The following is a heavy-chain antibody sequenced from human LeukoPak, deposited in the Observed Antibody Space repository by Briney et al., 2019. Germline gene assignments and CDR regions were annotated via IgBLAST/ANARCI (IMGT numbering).Heavy chain of an antibody. J-gene: IGHJ4*02. V-gene: IGHV3-53*01. Sequence: GGSLRLSCAASGFTVSSNYMSWVRQAPGKGLEWVSVIYSGGSTYYADSVKGRFTISRDNSKNTLYLQMNSLRAEDTAVYYCARDQRGYYFDYWGQGTLVTVSS. D-gene: IGHD6-25*01. CDR3: ARDQRGYYFDY. CDR1: GFTVSSNY. CDR2: IYSGGST.